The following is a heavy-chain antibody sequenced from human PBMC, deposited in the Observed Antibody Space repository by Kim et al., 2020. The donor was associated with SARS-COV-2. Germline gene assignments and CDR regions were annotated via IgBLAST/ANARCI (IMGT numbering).Heavy chain of an antibody. V-gene: IGHV3-21*01. J-gene: IGHJ6*03. CDR3: ARDGQQLVPNYYYYYYMDV. Sequence: GGSLRLSCAASGFTFSSYSMNWVRQAPGKGLEWVSSISSSSSYIYYADSVKGRFTISRDNAKNSLYLQMNSLRAEDTAVYYCARDGQQLVPNYYYYYYMDVWGKGTTVTVSS. CDR1: GFTFSSYS. D-gene: IGHD6-6*01. CDR2: ISSSSSYI.